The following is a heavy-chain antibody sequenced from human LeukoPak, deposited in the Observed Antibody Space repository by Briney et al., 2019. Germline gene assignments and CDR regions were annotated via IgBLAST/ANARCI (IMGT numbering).Heavy chain of an antibody. CDR3: AKVTPPHYDYVWGSYRTNNPIDY. Sequence: GGSLRLSCAASGFTFSSYSMNWVRQAPGKGLEWVSYISSSSSTIYYADSVKGRFTISRDNAKNSLYLQMNSLRAEDTAVYYCAKVTPPHYDYVWGSYRTNNPIDYWGQGTLVTVSS. CDR2: ISSSSSTI. D-gene: IGHD3-16*02. J-gene: IGHJ4*02. V-gene: IGHV3-48*01. CDR1: GFTFSSYS.